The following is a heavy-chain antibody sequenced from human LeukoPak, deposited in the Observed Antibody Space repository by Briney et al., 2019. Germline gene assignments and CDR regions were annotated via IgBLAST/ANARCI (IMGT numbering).Heavy chain of an antibody. Sequence: KPSENLSLTCTVSGGSISSNYWSWIRQPAGKGLEWIGRIYTSGSTNYNPSLKSRVTMSVDTSKNQFSLKLSSVTAADTAVYYCARERVTFGGVTSFDYWGQGTLVTVSS. CDR3: ARERVTFGGVTSFDY. CDR2: IYTSGST. D-gene: IGHD3-16*01. J-gene: IGHJ4*02. V-gene: IGHV4-4*07. CDR1: GGSISSNY.